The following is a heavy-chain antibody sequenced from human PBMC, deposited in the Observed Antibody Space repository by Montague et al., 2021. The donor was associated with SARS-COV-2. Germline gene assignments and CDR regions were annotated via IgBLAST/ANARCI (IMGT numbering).Heavy chain of an antibody. D-gene: IGHD3-22*01. CDR1: GGSTNNYY. J-gene: IGHJ5*02. V-gene: IGHV4-4*07. CDR2: IHASGIS. CDR3: ARGRFYYDSGELGS. Sequence: SETLSLTCTVSGGSTNNYYWSWIRQPAGKGLEWIGRIHASGISTYNPSLETRVTMSVDTSKNQCSLKLSSVTAADTAVYYCARGRFYYDSGELGSWGQGTLVTVSS.